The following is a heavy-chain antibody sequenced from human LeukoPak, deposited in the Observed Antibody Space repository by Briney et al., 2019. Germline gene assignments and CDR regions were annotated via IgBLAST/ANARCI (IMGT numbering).Heavy chain of an antibody. J-gene: IGHJ4*02. CDR1: GFTFSQYW. D-gene: IGHD3-3*01. CDR2: IKLDGSEK. V-gene: IGHV3-7*03. CDR3: ARDQYDTWSRRGNFDS. Sequence: GGSLRLSCVTSGFTFSQYWMSWVRQAPGKGLEWVANIKLDGSEKNYVDSVKGRFTISRDNTKNSLYLQMNSLRVEDTAVFYCARDQYDTWSRRGNFDSWGQGTLVIVSS.